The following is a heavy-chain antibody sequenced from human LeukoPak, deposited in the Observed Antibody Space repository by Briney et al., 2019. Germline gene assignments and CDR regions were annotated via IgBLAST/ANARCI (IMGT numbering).Heavy chain of an antibody. CDR1: GFTFSDFA. J-gene: IGHJ4*02. Sequence: GGSLRLSCVASGFTFSDFAMNWVRQAPVKGLEWVSTFKTNSGQVYYAESVRGRFTISRDNSKNTLYLQMNSLRAEDTAVYYCAKPPSDTAVAGDYWGQGTLVTVSS. CDR3: AKPPSDTAVAGDY. V-gene: IGHV3-23*01. CDR2: FKTNSGQV. D-gene: IGHD6-19*01.